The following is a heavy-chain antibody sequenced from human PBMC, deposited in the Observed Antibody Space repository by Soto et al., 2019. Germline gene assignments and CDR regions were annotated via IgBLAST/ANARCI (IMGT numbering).Heavy chain of an antibody. CDR3: AREGDLGYCSSTSCIWFDP. J-gene: IGHJ5*02. D-gene: IGHD2-2*01. V-gene: IGHV4-59*01. CDR1: GGSISSYY. Sequence: KASETLSLTCTVSGGSISSYYWSWIRQPPGKGLEWIGYIYYSGSTNYNPSLKSRVTISVDTSKNQFSLKLSSVTAADTAVYYCAREGDLGYCSSTSCIWFDPWGQGTLVTVS. CDR2: IYYSGST.